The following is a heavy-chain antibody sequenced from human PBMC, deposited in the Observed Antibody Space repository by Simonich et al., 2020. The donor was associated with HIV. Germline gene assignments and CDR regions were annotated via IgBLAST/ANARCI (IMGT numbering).Heavy chain of an antibody. Sequence: QVQLVQSGAEVKKPGASVKVSCKASGFTFASFDITWVRQAPGQGLEWMGWINSYNGNPNYAQNLQGRVTMTTDTSTSTAYMELRSLRSDDTAVYYCARGGKHNFWSGHDGFDIWGQGTMVTVSS. J-gene: IGHJ3*02. CDR1: GFTFASFD. V-gene: IGHV1-18*01. D-gene: IGHD3-3*01. CDR2: INSYNGNP. CDR3: ARGGKHNFWSGHDGFDI.